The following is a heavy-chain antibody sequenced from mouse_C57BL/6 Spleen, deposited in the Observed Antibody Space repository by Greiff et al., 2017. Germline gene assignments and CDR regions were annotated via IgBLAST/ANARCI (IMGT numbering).Heavy chain of an antibody. CDR2: IDPETGGT. CDR1: GYTFTDYE. J-gene: IGHJ4*01. V-gene: IGHV1-15*01. D-gene: IGHD4-1*01. CDR3: TRPLTGTNAMDY. Sequence: VQLQESGAELVRPGASVTLSCKASGYTFTDYEMHWVKQTPVHGLEWIGAIDPETGGTAYNQKFKGKAILTADKSSSTAYMELRSLTSEDSAVYYCTRPLTGTNAMDYWGQGTSVTVSS.